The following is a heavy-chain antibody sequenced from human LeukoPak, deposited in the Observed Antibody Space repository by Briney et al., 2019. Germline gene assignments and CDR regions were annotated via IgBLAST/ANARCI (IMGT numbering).Heavy chain of an antibody. CDR2: IGEKDGRT. D-gene: IGHD2-8*01. V-gene: IGHV3-23*01. Sequence: GGSLRLSCAASGFTFSTYVVNWVRQAPGKGLEWVSVIGEKDGRTVYADSVKGRFTVSRDDSKNTVDLQMNSLRDEDTAVYYCAKKGRTNGRCDSFDIWGQGTMVTVSS. J-gene: IGHJ3*02. CDR1: GFTFSTYV. CDR3: AKKGRTNGRCDSFDI.